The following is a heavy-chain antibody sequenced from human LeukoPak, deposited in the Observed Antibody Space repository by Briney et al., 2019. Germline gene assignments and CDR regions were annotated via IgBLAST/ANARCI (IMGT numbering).Heavy chain of an antibody. CDR1: GVSFDDYY. V-gene: IGHV4-34*01. D-gene: IGHD4-11*01. J-gene: IGHJ4*02. CDR3: TRMTRGHDY. Sequence: SETLSLTCAVSGVSFDDYYWRWVRQTPGKALEWMGEINHSGYTNDNPSLKSRVTLSIDTSRKQFSLNLRSVTVADAGIYFCTRMTRGHDYWGQGTQETVSS. CDR2: INHSGYT.